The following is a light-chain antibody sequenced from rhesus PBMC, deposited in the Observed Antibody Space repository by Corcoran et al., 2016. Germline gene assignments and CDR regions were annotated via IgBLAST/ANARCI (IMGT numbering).Light chain of an antibody. Sequence: QVLLTQSPATLSLSPGESATLSGRASHSVSNNLAWYHQKPGQAPRLLIFGASSRAIGTPARFSGRGSGTDFTLTSRSLDPGDVGFSYCYQHSRAWTFVHGTKVEIK. J-gene: IGKJ1*01. V-gene: IGKV3-10*01. CDR1: HSVSNN. CDR2: GAS. CDR3: YQHSRAWT.